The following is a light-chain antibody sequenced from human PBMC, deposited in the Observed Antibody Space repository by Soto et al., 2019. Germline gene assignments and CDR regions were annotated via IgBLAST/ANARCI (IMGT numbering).Light chain of an antibody. J-gene: IGLJ1*01. Sequence: QSVLTQPPSASGTPWQTVTIFCSGGSSNFEFYSVNWYQQLPGTAPRLIIYNNNQRPSGVPDRFSGSNSGTSASLAISGLRSEDEADYYCAAWDDSLSVDYVFGTGTKVTVL. V-gene: IGLV1-47*02. CDR2: NNN. CDR3: AAWDDSLSVDYV. CDR1: SSNFEFYS.